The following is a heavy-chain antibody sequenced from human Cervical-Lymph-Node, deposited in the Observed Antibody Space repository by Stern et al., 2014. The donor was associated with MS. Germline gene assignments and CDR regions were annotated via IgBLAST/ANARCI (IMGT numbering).Heavy chain of an antibody. D-gene: IGHD6-13*01. J-gene: IGHJ5*02. CDR1: GGSISSGGYS. Sequence: VQLVESGSGLVKPSQTLSLTCAVSGGSISSGGYSWSWIRQPPGKGLEWIGDIYHSGSTYYHPSLKSGVTISVDRSKNQFSLKLSSVTAADTAVYYCARSYSSSPNWFDPWGQGTLVTVSS. V-gene: IGHV4-30-2*01. CDR2: IYHSGST. CDR3: ARSYSSSPNWFDP.